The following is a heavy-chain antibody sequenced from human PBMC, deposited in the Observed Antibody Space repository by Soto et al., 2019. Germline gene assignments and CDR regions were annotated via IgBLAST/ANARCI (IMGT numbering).Heavy chain of an antibody. D-gene: IGHD3-10*01. CDR3: AHVLWFGEAGGFAY. J-gene: IGHJ4*02. CDR2: ISYDGSNK. V-gene: IGHV3-30*03. Sequence: QVQLVESGGGVVQPGRSLRLSCAASGFTFSSYGMHWVRQAPGKGLEWVAGISYDGSNKYNADSVKGRFTISRDNSYNTLYLQMNSLRAEDTAVYYCAHVLWFGEAGGFAYWGQESLVSVS. CDR1: GFTFSSYG.